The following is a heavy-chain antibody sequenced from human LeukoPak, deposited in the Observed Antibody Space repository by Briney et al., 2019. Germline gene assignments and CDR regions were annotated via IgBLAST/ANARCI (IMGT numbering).Heavy chain of an antibody. J-gene: IGHJ4*02. D-gene: IGHD6-19*01. CDR2: IYYSGST. V-gene: IGHV4-59*01. CDR1: GGSISSYY. Sequence: PSETLSLTCTVSGGSISSYYWSWIRQPPGKGLEWIGYIYYSGSTNYNPSLKSRVTISVDTSKNQFSLKLSSVTAADTAVYYCARDGSSAVAGPRPFDYWGQGTLVTVSS. CDR3: ARDGSSAVAGPRPFDY.